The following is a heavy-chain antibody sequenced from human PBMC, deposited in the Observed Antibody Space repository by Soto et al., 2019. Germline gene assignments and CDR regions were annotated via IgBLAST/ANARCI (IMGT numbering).Heavy chain of an antibody. J-gene: IGHJ4*02. V-gene: IGHV1-69*13. CDR3: ARGLVDSSGWYLAQRYFDY. CDR2: IIPIFGTA. CDR1: GGTFSSYA. Sequence: SVKVSCKASGGTFSSYAISWVRQAPGQGLEWMGGIIPIFGTANYAQKFQGRVTITADESTSTAYMELSSLRSEDTAVYYCARGLVDSSGWYLAQRYFDYWGQGTLVTVSS. D-gene: IGHD6-19*01.